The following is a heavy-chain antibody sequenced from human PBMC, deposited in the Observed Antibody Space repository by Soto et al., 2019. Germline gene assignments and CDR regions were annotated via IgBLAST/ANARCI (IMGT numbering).Heavy chain of an antibody. CDR3: VRKYLPYYGSGSPYGMDV. V-gene: IGHV4-34*01. Sequence: SETLSLTCGVYGGSFSGYYWSWIRQPPGKGLEWIGEVNHSGSTNYNPSLKSRVTISVDTSKNQFSLKLSSVTAADTALYYCVRKYLPYYGSGSPYGMDVWGQGTTVT. CDR1: GGSFSGYY. CDR2: VNHSGST. J-gene: IGHJ6*02. D-gene: IGHD3-10*01.